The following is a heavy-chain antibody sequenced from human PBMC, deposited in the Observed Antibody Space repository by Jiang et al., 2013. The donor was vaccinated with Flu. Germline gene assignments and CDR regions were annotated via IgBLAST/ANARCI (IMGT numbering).Heavy chain of an antibody. J-gene: IGHJ5*02. CDR1: SASISRYY. CDR3: ARRLYYGSGNSKYNWFDP. CDR2: TYYIGSN. Sequence: LLKPSETLFLTCTVSSASISRYYWSWIRQTPGKGLEWIGYTYYIGSNSYNPSLKSRVTLSVDTSKNQFSLNLTSVTAADTGIYYCARRLYYGSGNSKYNWFDPWGQGILVTVSS. D-gene: IGHD3-10*01. V-gene: IGHV4-59*08.